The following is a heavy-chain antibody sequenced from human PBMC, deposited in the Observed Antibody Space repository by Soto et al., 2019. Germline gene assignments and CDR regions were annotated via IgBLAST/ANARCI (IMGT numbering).Heavy chain of an antibody. V-gene: IGHV1-3*01. J-gene: IGHJ6*02. D-gene: IGHD3-10*01. CDR1: GYTFTSYA. CDR3: TYGSGAHLYYYYGMDV. Sequence: ASVKVSCKASGYTFTSYAMHWVREAPGQRLEWMGWTNAGNGNTKYSQKFQGRVTITRDTSASTAYMVLSSLRSEDTAVYYCTYGSGAHLYYYYGMDVWGQGTTVTVSS. CDR2: TNAGNGNT.